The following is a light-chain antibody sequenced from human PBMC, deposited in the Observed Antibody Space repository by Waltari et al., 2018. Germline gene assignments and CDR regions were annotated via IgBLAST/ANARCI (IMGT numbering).Light chain of an antibody. CDR1: SSNIGSNY. Sequence: QSVLTQPPSASGTPGQRVTISCSGSSSNIGSNYVYWYQQLPETTPKLLVYRNNQRPSGVPDRFSGSKSGTSASLAISGLRSEDEADYYCAAWDDSNVVFGGGTKLTVL. CDR3: AAWDDSNVV. J-gene: IGLJ2*01. CDR2: RNN. V-gene: IGLV1-47*01.